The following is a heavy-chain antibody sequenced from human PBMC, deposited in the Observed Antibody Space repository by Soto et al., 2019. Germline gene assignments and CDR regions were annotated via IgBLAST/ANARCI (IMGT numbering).Heavy chain of an antibody. D-gene: IGHD2-2*01. CDR2: ISSSRSYI. J-gene: IGHJ5*02. V-gene: IGHV3-21*01. CDR3: ARSDCTSTSCYVVWFDP. Sequence: EVPVVESGGGLVKPGGSLRLSCVASGFNFSNYGMNWVRQAPGKGLEWVSSISSSRSYISYADSMKGRFTISRDNAKNSVYLQMDSLRAEDTAVYYCARSDCTSTSCYVVWFDPWGQGTLVTVSS. CDR1: GFNFSNYG.